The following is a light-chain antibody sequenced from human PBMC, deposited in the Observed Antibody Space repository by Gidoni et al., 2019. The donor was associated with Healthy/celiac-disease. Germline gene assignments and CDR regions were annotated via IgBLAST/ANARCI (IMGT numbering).Light chain of an antibody. Sequence: DIVMTQSPASLAVSLGERATINCKPSQSVLYSSNNKNYLAWYQQKPGQPPKLLIYWASTRESGVPDRFSGSGSGTDFTLTISSLQAEDVAVYYCQQYYSTPRFTFGPGTKVDIK. V-gene: IGKV4-1*01. CDR3: QQYYSTPRFT. J-gene: IGKJ3*01. CDR1: QSVLYSSNNKNY. CDR2: WAS.